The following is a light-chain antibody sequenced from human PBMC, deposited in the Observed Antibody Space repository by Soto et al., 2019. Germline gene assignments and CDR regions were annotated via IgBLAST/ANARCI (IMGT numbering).Light chain of an antibody. CDR1: QDISDY. CDR3: QQHQSLPFT. CDR2: DAS. J-gene: IGKJ3*01. Sequence: DIQMTQSPSSLSASVGDRVTITCQASQDISDYLNWYHQKPGKAPKFLIYDASYLETGVPSRFSGSGSGTDFTFTISSLQPEDIGTYYCQQHQSLPFTFGPGTTVDIK. V-gene: IGKV1-33*01.